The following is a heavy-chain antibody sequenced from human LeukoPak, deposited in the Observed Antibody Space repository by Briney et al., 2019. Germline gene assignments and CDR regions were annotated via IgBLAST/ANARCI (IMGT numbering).Heavy chain of an antibody. V-gene: IGHV3-66*02. J-gene: IGHJ4*02. D-gene: IGHD1-26*01. CDR3: ARGQIVGVQGDF. CDR2: MYSRGSS. CDR1: GFTVGNNY. Sequence: GGSLRLSCTVSGFTVGNNYMRWVRQAPGKGLEGVALMYSRGSSHYADSVRGRFTISRDSSKNTVYLQMNSLTAEDTAVYYCARGQIVGVQGDFWGQGTLVTVSS.